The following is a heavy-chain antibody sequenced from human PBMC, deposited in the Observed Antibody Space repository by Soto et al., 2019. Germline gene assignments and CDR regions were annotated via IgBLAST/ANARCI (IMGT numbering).Heavy chain of an antibody. CDR3: ARDGLGSSSGYYYYGMDV. Sequence: SVKVSCKASGGTFSSYAISWVRQAPGQGLEWMGGIIPIFGTANYAQKFQGRVTITADESTSTAHMELSSLRSEDTAVYYCARDGLGSSSGYYYYGMDVWGQGTTVTVSS. D-gene: IGHD6-6*01. CDR1: GGTFSSYA. CDR2: IIPIFGTA. J-gene: IGHJ6*02. V-gene: IGHV1-69*13.